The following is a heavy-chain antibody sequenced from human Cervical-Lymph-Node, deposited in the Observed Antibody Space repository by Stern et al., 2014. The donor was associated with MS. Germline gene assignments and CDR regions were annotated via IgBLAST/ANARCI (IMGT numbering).Heavy chain of an antibody. CDR2: IYATGNT. Sequence: QVQLQESGPGLVKPSQTLSLSCTVSGYSISSGSYHWNWIRQPAGQGLEWIGRIYATGNTNYNPSLKSRVTMSVDTSKNQFSLNLSSVTAADTAVYYCARVSVGTFDIWGQGAMVTVSS. J-gene: IGHJ3*02. CDR1: GYSISSGSYH. V-gene: IGHV4-61*02. CDR3: ARVSVGTFDI. D-gene: IGHD2-15*01.